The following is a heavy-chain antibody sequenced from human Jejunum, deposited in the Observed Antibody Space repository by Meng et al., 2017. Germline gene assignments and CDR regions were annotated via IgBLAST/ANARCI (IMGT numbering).Heavy chain of an antibody. CDR2: INTKTGNP. CDR1: AYTFTNYE. Sequence: QVQPVQSGLELKRPGASVQVSCMASAYTFTNYEINWVRQAPGQGLEWMGWINTKTGNPMYAQGFTGRFVFSLDTSVSTAHLHISTLTPEDTAVYYCATSGGGFDYWGQGTLVTVSS. CDR3: ATSGGGFDY. V-gene: IGHV7-4-1*02. D-gene: IGHD1-26*01. J-gene: IGHJ4*02.